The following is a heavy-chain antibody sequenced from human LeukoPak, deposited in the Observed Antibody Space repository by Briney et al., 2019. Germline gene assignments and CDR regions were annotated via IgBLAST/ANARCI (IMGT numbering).Heavy chain of an antibody. D-gene: IGHD3-9*01. J-gene: IGHJ4*02. Sequence: GGSLRLSCAASGFTFSSYEMNWVRQAPGKGLEWVSYISSSGSTTYYANSVKGRFTISRDDAKNSVCLQMNSLRAEDTAVYYCARDYYDILTGYTRDYFEYWGQGTLVTVSS. V-gene: IGHV3-48*03. CDR2: ISSSGSTT. CDR3: ARDYYDILTGYTRDYFEY. CDR1: GFTFSSYE.